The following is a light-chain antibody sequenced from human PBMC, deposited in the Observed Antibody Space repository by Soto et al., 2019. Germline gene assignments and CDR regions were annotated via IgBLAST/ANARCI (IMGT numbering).Light chain of an antibody. CDR3: SSYTISNTLPFG. Sequence: SVLTQPASVSGSPGQSITISCTGTRRDDGVYNYVSWYQQYPGKSPKLLIYEVTQRPSGVSNRFSGSKSGNTVSLTISGIQAEDEADYYCSSYTISNTLPFGFGTRTKV. V-gene: IGLV2-14*01. CDR2: EVT. J-gene: IGLJ1*01. CDR1: RRDDGVYNY.